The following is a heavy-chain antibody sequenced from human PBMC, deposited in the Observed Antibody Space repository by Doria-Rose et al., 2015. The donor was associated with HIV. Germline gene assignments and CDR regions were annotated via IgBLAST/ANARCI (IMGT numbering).Heavy chain of an antibody. CDR2: IFSDDER. Sequence: QITLKESSPVLVEPTETLTLTCTVSGVSLSSPGMGVSWIRQPPGKALEWLANIFSDDERSYKTSLKSRLTISRGPSKSQVVLTITDMDPVDTATYYCARIKSSRWYHKYYFDFWGQGTLVIVSA. CDR1: GVSLSSPGMG. J-gene: IGHJ4*02. D-gene: IGHD6-13*01. V-gene: IGHV2-26*01. CDR3: ARIKSSRWYHKYYFDF.